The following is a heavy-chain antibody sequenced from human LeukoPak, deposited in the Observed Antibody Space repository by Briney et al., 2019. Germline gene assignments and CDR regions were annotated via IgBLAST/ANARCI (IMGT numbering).Heavy chain of an antibody. J-gene: IGHJ5*02. V-gene: IGHV3-7*01. CDR2: IKQDGSEK. CDR1: GFTFSSYW. Sequence: GGSLRLSCAASGFTFSSYWMSWVRQAPGKGLEWVANIKQDGSEKYYVDSVKGRFTISRDNAKNSLYLQMNSLRAEDTAVYYCARASHTYYYDTFDPWGQGTLVTVSS. D-gene: IGHD3-22*01. CDR3: ARASHTYYYDTFDP.